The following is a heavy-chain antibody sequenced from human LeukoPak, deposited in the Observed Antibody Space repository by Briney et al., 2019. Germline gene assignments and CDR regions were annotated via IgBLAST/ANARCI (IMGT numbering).Heavy chain of an antibody. V-gene: IGHV3-7*03. CDR3: ARISLGLRLGLFEN. Sequence: GGSLRLSCAAPGFTFNTYWMSWVRQAPGKGLEWVANIKEDGSEMYYVDSVKGRFTISRDNAKKSVYLQMNTLRAEDTAVYYCARISLGLRLGLFENWGQGTLVTVSS. CDR1: GFTFNTYW. D-gene: IGHD3-16*01. CDR2: IKEDGSEM. J-gene: IGHJ4*02.